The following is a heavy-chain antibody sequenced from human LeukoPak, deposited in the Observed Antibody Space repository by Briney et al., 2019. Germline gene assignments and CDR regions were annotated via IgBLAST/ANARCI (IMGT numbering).Heavy chain of an antibody. CDR3: SRDLSHETARARGPQY. D-gene: IGHD2/OR15-2a*01. V-gene: IGHV3-30-3*01. Sequence: PGGSLRLSCAASGFTVSSNYMSWVRQAPGKGLEWVAVFPNDGSNKYYSDSVTGRFTISRDNSKNTMYLQMNSLRAEDTAVYYCSRDLSHETARARGPQYWGQGTLVTVSS. CDR2: FPNDGSNK. J-gene: IGHJ4*02. CDR1: GFTVSSNY.